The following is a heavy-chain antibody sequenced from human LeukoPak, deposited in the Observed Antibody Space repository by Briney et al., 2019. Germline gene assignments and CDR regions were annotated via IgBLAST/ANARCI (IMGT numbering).Heavy chain of an antibody. CDR1: GYTFTGYY. J-gene: IGHJ6*03. CDR3: ARETRGLYCSGGSCYSYYYYMDV. D-gene: IGHD2-15*01. CDR2: INPNSGGT. V-gene: IGHV1-2*02. Sequence: ASVKVSCKASGYTFTGYYMHWVRQAPGQGLEWMGWINPNSGGTNYAQKFQGRVTMTRDTSISTAYMELSSLRSEDTAVYYCARETRGLYCSGGSCYSYYYYMDVWGKGTTVTVSS.